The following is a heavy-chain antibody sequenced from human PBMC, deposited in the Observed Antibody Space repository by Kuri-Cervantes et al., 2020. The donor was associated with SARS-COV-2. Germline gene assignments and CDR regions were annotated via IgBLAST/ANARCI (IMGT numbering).Heavy chain of an antibody. V-gene: IGHV3-30*04. CDR1: GFTYSSNA. J-gene: IGHJ4*02. Sequence: GGSLRLSCAASGFTYSSNAMHWVRQAPGKGLEWVAVISYDGSDKIYADSVKGRFTISRDNAKNSLYLQTNSLRAEDTAVYYCARDGDGYMDYWGQGTLVTVSS. CDR2: ISYDGSDK. CDR3: ARDGDGYMDY. D-gene: IGHD3-10*01.